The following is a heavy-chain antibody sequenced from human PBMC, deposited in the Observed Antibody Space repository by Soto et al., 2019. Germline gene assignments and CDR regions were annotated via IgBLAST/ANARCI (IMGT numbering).Heavy chain of an antibody. J-gene: IGHJ3*02. V-gene: IGHV3-15*01. CDR1: GFTFSNAW. Sequence: EVQLVESGGGLVKPGGSLRLSCAASGFTFSNAWMSWVRQAPGKGLEWVGRIKSKTDGGTTDYAAPVKGRFTISRDDSKNPLYLQMNSLKTEDTAVYYCTTVHSGSYSGAFDIWGQGTMVTVSS. CDR3: TTVHSGSYSGAFDI. D-gene: IGHD1-26*01. CDR2: IKSKTDGGTT.